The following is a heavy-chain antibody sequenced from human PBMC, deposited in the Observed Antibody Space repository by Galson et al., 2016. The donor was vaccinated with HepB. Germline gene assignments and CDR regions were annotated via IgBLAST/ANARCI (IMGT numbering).Heavy chain of an antibody. CDR2: IWYDGSQK. V-gene: IGHV3-33*01. D-gene: IGHD3-22*01. J-gene: IGHJ4*02. CDR3: PRDSGYYHCDY. Sequence: SLRLSCAASGFIFSGSGMHWVRQAPGKGLEWLAVIWYDGSQKYYIDSVKGRFTISRDNSKNMLYLEMNNLRDEDTAVYYCPRDSGYYHCDYWGQGTLVTVSS. CDR1: GFIFSGSG.